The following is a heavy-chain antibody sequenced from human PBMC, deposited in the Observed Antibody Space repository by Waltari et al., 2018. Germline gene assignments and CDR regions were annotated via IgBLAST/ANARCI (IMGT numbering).Heavy chain of an antibody. CDR3: ARDSKFDP. D-gene: IGHD4-4*01. Sequence: EVQLVESGGGLIQPGGSLRLSCAASGFSISDNYMSWVRQAPGKGLEWVSFISSGGTTYYADSVKGRFTISRDNSKNTVYLQMNSLRAEDTAMYYCARDSKFDPWGQGTLVTVSS. J-gene: IGHJ5*02. CDR2: ISSGGTT. CDR1: GFSISDNY. V-gene: IGHV3-53*01.